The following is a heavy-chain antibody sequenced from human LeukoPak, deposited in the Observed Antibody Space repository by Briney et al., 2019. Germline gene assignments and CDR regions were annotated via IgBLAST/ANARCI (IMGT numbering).Heavy chain of an antibody. J-gene: IGHJ3*02. CDR2: IRYDGSNK. CDR1: GFTFNNCD. Sequence: QTGGSLRLSCAASGFTFNNCDMHWVRQAPGKGLEWVAFIRYDGSNKYYADSVKGRFTISRDNAKNSLYLQMNSLRAEDTAVYYCAREITMIVTRAFDIWGQGTMVAVSS. V-gene: IGHV3-30*02. CDR3: AREITMIVTRAFDI. D-gene: IGHD3-22*01.